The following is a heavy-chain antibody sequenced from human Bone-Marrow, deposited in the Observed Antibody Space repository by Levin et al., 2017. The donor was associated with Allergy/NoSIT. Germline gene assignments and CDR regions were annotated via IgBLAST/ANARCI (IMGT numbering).Heavy chain of an antibody. Sequence: GGSLRLSCAASGFTFNNYAMTWVRQAPGKGLEWVSAISSSDGRTYYADSVKGRFTISRDNSKTTLSLQMSSLRAEDTAVYYCAKDRIGTVPDAFDIWGQGTRVTVSS. CDR1: GFTFNNYA. J-gene: IGHJ3*02. CDR3: AKDRIGTVPDAFDI. V-gene: IGHV3-23*01. D-gene: IGHD2-2*01. CDR2: ISSSDGRT.